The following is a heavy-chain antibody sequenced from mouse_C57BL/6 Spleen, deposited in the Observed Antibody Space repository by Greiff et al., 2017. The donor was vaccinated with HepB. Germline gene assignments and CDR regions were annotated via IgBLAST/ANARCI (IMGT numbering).Heavy chain of an antibody. D-gene: IGHD1-1*01. J-gene: IGHJ4*01. CDR1: GYTFTSYW. Sequence: VQLQQPGAELVKPGASVKMSCKASGYTFTSYWITWVKQRPGQGLEWIGDIYPGSGSTNYNEKFKSKATLTVDTSSSTAYMQLSSLTSEDSAVYYCARDYGDRRAMDYWGQGTSVTVSS. CDR2: IYPGSGST. CDR3: ARDYGDRRAMDY. V-gene: IGHV1-55*01.